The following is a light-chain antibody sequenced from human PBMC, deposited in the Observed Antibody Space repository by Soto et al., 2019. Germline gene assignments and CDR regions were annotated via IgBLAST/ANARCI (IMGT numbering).Light chain of an antibody. Sequence: LTQPPSVSVSPGQTARITCSGDALPKQFASWYQQHPGKAPKLMIYEGSKRPSGVSNRFSGSKSGNTASLTISGLQAEDEADYYCCSYAGSSTSWVFGGGTKVTVL. CDR2: EGS. V-gene: IGLV2-23*01. CDR1: ALPKQF. J-gene: IGLJ3*02. CDR3: CSYAGSSTSWV.